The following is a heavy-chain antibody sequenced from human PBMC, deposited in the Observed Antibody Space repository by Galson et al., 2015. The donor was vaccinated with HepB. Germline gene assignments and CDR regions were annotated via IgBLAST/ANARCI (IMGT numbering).Heavy chain of an antibody. CDR1: GGTFSRYA. CDR3: ASGGGRWEPQN. J-gene: IGHJ4*02. CDR2: IIPIFGTA. D-gene: IGHD1-26*01. V-gene: IGHV1-69*13. Sequence: SVKVSCKASGGTFSRYAISWVRQAPGQGLEWMGGIIPIFGTANYAQKFQGRVTITADESTSTAYMELSSLRSEDTAVYYCASGGGRWEPQNWGQGTLVTVSS.